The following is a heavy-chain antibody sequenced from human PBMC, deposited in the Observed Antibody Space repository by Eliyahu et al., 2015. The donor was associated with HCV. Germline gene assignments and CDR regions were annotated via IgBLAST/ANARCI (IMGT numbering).Heavy chain of an antibody. CDR3: ARDPYYYDSSGYPDGESGAFDI. Sequence: QVQLQESGPGLVKPSETLSLTCTVSGYSISSGYYWGWXRQPPGKGLEWIGSIYHSGSTYYNPSLKSRVTISVDTSKNQFSLKLSSVTAADTAVYYCARDPYYYDSSGYPDGESGAFDIWGQGTMVTVSS. J-gene: IGHJ3*02. D-gene: IGHD3-22*01. V-gene: IGHV4-38-2*02. CDR2: IYHSGST. CDR1: GYSISSGYY.